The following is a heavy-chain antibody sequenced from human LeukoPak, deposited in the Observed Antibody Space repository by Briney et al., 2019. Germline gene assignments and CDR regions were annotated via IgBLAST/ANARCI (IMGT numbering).Heavy chain of an antibody. CDR2: INTNTGNP. D-gene: IGHD6-19*01. CDR1: GYTFTGYY. CDR3: ASTSPGTVAGGTYYYYYMDV. Sequence: ASVKVSCKASGYTFTGYYIHWVRQAPGQGLEWMGWINTNTGNPTYVQGFTGRFVFSLDTSVSTAYLQISSLKAEDTAVYYCASTSPGTVAGGTYYYYYMDVWGKGTTVTVSS. V-gene: IGHV7-4-1*02. J-gene: IGHJ6*03.